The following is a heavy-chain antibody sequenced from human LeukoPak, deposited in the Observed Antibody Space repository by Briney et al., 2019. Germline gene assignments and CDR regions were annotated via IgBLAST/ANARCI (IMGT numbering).Heavy chain of an antibody. CDR2: IYTSGST. J-gene: IGHJ4*02. V-gene: IGHV4-61*02. D-gene: IGHD3-3*01. CDR3: ARVGGPYDFRTH. CDR1: GGSINSGSYY. Sequence: PSETLSLTCTVSGGSINSGSYYWSWIRQPAGKGLEWIGRIYTSGSTNYNPSLKSRVTISVDTSKNQFSLKLSSVTAADTAVYYCARVGGPYDFRTHWGQGTLVTVSS.